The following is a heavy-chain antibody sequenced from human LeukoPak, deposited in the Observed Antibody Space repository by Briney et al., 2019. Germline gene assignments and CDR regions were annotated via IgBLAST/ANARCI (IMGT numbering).Heavy chain of an antibody. V-gene: IGHV4-39*07. Sequence: SETLSLTCTVSGGSISSSSYYWGWIRQPPGKGLEWIGSIYYSGSTYYNPSLKSRVTISVDTSKNQFSLKLSSVTAADTAVYYCARAGYCSGGSCYAYYYGMDVWGQGTTVTVSS. CDR3: ARAGYCSGGSCYAYYYGMDV. CDR1: GGSISSSSYY. CDR2: IYYSGST. J-gene: IGHJ6*02. D-gene: IGHD2-15*01.